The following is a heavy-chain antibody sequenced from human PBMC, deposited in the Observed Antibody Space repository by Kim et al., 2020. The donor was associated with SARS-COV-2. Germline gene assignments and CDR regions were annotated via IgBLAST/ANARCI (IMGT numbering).Heavy chain of an antibody. CDR1: GGSISSSSYY. V-gene: IGHV4-39*01. J-gene: IGHJ3*02. CDR3: ARPEPLEGDAFDI. CDR2: IYYSGST. D-gene: IGHD3-3*01. Sequence: SETLSLTCTVSGGSISSSSYYWGWIRQPPGKGLEWIGSIYYSGSTYYNPSLKSRVTISVDTSKNQFSLKLSSVTAADTAVYYCARPEPLEGDAFDIWGQGTMVTVSS.